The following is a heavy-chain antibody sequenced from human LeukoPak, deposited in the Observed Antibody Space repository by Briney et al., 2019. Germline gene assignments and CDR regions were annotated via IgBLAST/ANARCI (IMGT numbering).Heavy chain of an antibody. CDR3: ARALNNVLLWFGVTTPPSGFDY. CDR2: INPNSGGT. CDR1: GYTFTGYY. V-gene: IGHV1-2*02. Sequence: ASVKVSCKASGYTFTGYYMHWVRQAPGQGLEWMGWINPNSGGTNYAQKFQGRVTMTRDTSISTAYMELSRLRSDDTAVYYCARALNNVLLWFGVTTPPSGFDYWGQGTLVTVSS. D-gene: IGHD3-10*01. J-gene: IGHJ4*02.